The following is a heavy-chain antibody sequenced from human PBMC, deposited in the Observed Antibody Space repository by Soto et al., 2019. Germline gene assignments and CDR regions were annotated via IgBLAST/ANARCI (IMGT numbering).Heavy chain of an antibody. CDR3: AREEGSRYSSSLGWFDP. D-gene: IGHD6-13*01. CDR1: GFTFRTYT. CDR2: ISSSSSYL. J-gene: IGHJ5*02. V-gene: IGHV3-21*01. Sequence: EVHLVESGGGLVKPGGSLRLSCAASGFTFRTYTMVWVRQAPGKGLEYVSSISSSSSYLYYADSVNGGFTISRDNAKNSLSLQMNTLRAEDTAVYYCAREEGSRYSSSLGWFDPWGQGTLVTVSS.